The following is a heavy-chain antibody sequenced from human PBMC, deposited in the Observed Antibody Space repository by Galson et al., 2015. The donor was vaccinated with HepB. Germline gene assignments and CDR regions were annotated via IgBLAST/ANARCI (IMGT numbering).Heavy chain of an antibody. CDR2: ISAYNGNT. D-gene: IGHD6-13*01. CDR3: AREGSSWYYYYGMDV. CDR1: GYTFTSYG. Sequence: SVKVSCKASGYTFTSYGISWVRQAPGQGLEWMGWISAYNGNTNYAQKLQGRVTMTTDTSTSTAYMELRSLRSDDTAVYYCAREGSSWYYYYGMDVWGQGTTVTVSS. V-gene: IGHV1-18*01. J-gene: IGHJ6*02.